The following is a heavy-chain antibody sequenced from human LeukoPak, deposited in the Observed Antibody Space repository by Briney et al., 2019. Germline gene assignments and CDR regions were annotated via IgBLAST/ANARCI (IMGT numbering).Heavy chain of an antibody. CDR2: LSGSGITT. CDR1: GFTFSNSA. D-gene: IGHD6-19*01. J-gene: IGHJ4*01. V-gene: IGHV3-23*01. Sequence: GGSLRLSCAASGFTFSNSAMSWVHQAPGKGLEWVSTLSGSGITTYYADSVKGRFTISRDNSKNTLYLQMNSLRAEDTAVYHCAKGTYSSGWSYFDYWGHGTLVTVSS. CDR3: AKGTYSSGWSYFDY.